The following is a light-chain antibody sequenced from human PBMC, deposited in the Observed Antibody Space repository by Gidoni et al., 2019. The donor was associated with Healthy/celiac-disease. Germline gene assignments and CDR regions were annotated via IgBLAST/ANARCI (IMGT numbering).Light chain of an antibody. CDR3: RQYYSTPWT. J-gene: IGKJ1*01. Sequence: IQMTPSPSSLSASVGASVTITCRALQGISNSLAWYQQKPGKAPKLLLYAASRLESGVPSRFSGSGSGTDYTLTISSLQAEDFATYYCRQYYSTPWTFGQGTKVEIK. CDR1: QGISNS. V-gene: IGKV1-NL1*01. CDR2: AAS.